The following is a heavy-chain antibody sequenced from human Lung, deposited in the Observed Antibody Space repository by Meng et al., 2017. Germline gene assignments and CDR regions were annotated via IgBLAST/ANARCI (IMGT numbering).Heavy chain of an antibody. CDR3: ARGTPGRRYADY. D-gene: IGHD3-10*01. J-gene: IGHJ4*02. V-gene: IGHV1-3*01. CDR2: LSPVDGNT. CDR1: GYSFTSYA. Sequence: QVQLVQSGAEVKKPGASVRVSCKASGYSFTSYAMHWVRQAPGQRLEWMGWLSPVDGNTKYSQNFQGRVTITRDTSASTAYMELSSLRSDDTAVYYCARGTPGRRYADYWGQGTLVTVSS.